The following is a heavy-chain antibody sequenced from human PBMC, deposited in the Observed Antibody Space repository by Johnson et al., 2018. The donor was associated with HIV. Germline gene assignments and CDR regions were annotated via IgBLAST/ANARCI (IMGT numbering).Heavy chain of an antibody. CDR2: ISYDGSNK. Sequence: QVQLVESGGGVVQPGRSLRISCAASGFTFSSYAMHWVRQAPGKGLEWVAVISYDGSNKYYADSVKGRFTISRDNAKNSLYLQMNSLGGEDTALYYCARTGRLFDAFDIWGQGTMVTVSS. V-gene: IGHV3-30-3*01. D-gene: IGHD2-21*01. CDR3: ARTGRLFDAFDI. CDR1: GFTFSSYA. J-gene: IGHJ3*02.